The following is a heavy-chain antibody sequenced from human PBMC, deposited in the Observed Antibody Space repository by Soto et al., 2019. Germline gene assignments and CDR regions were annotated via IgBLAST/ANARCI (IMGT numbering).Heavy chain of an antibody. Sequence: PSETLSLTCIVSGGSISEKYWNWVRQPPGKGLEWIGLIFANGHTDYNPSLKSRVTMSVDTPKNQFSLKLTSVTAADTALYYCARGTRGRSSSWFVPWGQGTLVTVSS. D-gene: IGHD6-13*01. J-gene: IGHJ5*02. CDR3: ARGTRGRSSSWFVP. CDR2: IFANGHT. CDR1: GGSISEKY. V-gene: IGHV4-4*07.